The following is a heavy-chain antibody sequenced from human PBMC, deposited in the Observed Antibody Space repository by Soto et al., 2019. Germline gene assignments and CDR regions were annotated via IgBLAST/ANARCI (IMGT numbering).Heavy chain of an antibody. Sequence: SGPTLVNPTHTLTLTLTFALFSLITSGMCVSGIRQPPGKALEWLALIDGEDDKYYSTSLKTRLTISKDTSKNQVVLTMTKMGPMETDTYYCERKEGEGTNWGGYGMDVWGQGTTVTVSS. D-gene: IGHD7-27*01. CDR3: ERKEGEGTNWGGYGMDV. J-gene: IGHJ6*01. CDR2: IDGEDDK. CDR1: LFSLITSGMC. V-gene: IGHV2-70*12.